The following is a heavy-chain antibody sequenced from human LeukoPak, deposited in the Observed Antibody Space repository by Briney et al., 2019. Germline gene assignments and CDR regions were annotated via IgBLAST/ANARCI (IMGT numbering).Heavy chain of an antibody. CDR2: IIPIFGTA. J-gene: IGHJ6*03. Sequence: SVKVSCKASGGTFSSYAISWVRQAPGQGLEWMGGIIPIFGTANYAQKFQGRVTITADESTSTAYMELSSLRSEDTAVYYCARGIPSVHYYYDMDVWGKGTTVTVSS. V-gene: IGHV1-69*13. D-gene: IGHD2-8*01. CDR1: GGTFSSYA. CDR3: ARGIPSVHYYYDMDV.